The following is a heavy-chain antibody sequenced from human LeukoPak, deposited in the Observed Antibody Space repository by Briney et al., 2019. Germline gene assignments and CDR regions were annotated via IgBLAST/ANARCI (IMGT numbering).Heavy chain of an antibody. CDR3: AKEGTAMASSYFDY. CDR1: GFTFSSYA. CDR2: ISYDGSNK. Sequence: PGRSLRLSCAASGFTFSSYAMHWVRQAPGKGLEWVAVISYDGSNKYYADSVKGRFTISRDNSDNTLYLQMNSLRDEDTAMYYCAKEGTAMASSYFDYWGQGTLITVSS. J-gene: IGHJ4*02. V-gene: IGHV3-30*04. D-gene: IGHD5-18*01.